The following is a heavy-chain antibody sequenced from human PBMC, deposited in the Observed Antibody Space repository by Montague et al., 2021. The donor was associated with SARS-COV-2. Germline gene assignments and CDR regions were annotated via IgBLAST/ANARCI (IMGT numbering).Heavy chain of an antibody. V-gene: IGHV4-4*02. J-gene: IGHJ5*02. CDR2: IYHSGST. Sequence: SETLSLTCAVSGGSISSSNWWSWVRQPPGKRLVWFGEIYHSGSTNYNPSLKSRVTISVDKSKNQFSLTLSSVTAADTAVYYCATSSYDFWSGYTQGDNWFDPWGQGTLVTVSS. D-gene: IGHD3-3*01. CDR3: ATSSYDFWSGYTQGDNWFDP. CDR1: GGSISSSNW.